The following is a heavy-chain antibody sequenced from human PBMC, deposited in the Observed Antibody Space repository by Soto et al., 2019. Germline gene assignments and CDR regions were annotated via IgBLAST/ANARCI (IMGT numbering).Heavy chain of an antibody. CDR1: GFTFSNAW. CDR3: TTDLRLAKSGDGCFIDY. D-gene: IGHD2-21*01. CDR2: IKSKNNGGTT. V-gene: IGHV3-15*01. J-gene: IGHJ4*02. Sequence: EVQLVESGGGLVEPGGSLKLSCTASGFTFSNAWMTWVCQAPGKGLEWVGLIKSKNNGGTTDYAAPVKGRFTISRDDSKNTVYLQMSSLKTEDTAVYYCTTDLRLAKSGDGCFIDYWGQGTLVSVSS.